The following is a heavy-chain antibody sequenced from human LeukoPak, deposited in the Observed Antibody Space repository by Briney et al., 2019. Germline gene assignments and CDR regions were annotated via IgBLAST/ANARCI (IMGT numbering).Heavy chain of an antibody. J-gene: IGHJ4*02. CDR3: ARGKSVTLIDY. CDR1: GFTFSSYE. CDR2: IGSSDSTA. V-gene: IGHV3-48*03. Sequence: GSLRLSCVASGFTFSSYEMNWVRQAPGKGLEWLSYIGSSDSTAHYADSVKGRFTISRDNAKNSLYLQMNSLRAEDTAVYYCARGKSVTLIDYWGQGTLVTVSS. D-gene: IGHD4-23*01.